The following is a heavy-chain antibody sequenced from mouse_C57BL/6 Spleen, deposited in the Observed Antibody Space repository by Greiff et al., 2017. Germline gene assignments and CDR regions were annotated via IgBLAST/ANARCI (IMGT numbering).Heavy chain of an antibody. V-gene: IGHV1-15*01. Sequence: VQLQQSGAELVRPGASVTLSCKASGSTFTDYELHWVKQTPVHGLEWIGAIDPEPGGTAYTQKFQGKALLTADKSSSTAYMELRSLTSEDSAVYYCTRGPPMTTVVATDAMDYWGQGTSVTVSS. CDR1: GSTFTDYE. CDR2: IDPEPGGT. D-gene: IGHD1-1*01. J-gene: IGHJ4*01. CDR3: TRGPPMTTVVATDAMDY.